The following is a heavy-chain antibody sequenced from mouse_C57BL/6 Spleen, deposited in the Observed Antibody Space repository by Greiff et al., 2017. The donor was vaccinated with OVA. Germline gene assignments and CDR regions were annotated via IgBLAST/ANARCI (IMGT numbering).Heavy chain of an antibody. CDR3: AREIYYDSYAMDY. V-gene: IGHV1-82*01. CDR1: GYAFSSSW. D-gene: IGHD2-1*01. J-gene: IGHJ4*01. CDR2: IYPGDGDT. Sequence: QVQLKQSGPELVKPGASVKISCKASGYAFSSSWMNWVKQRPGKGLEWIGRIYPGDGDTNYNGKFKGKATLTADTSSSTAYMQLSSLTSEDSAVYYCAREIYYDSYAMDYWGQGTAVTVSS.